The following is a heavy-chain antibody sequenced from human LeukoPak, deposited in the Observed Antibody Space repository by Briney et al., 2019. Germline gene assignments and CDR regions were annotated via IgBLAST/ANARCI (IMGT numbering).Heavy chain of an antibody. D-gene: IGHD2-8*01. CDR2: MNPNGGNT. Sequence: ASVKVSCKASGYTFTSYDINWVRQATGQGLEWMGWMNPNGGNTGYAQKFQGRVTMTRNTSISTAYMELSSLRSEDTAVYYCARNGPSADDAFDIWGQGTMVTVSS. CDR3: ARNGPSADDAFDI. J-gene: IGHJ3*02. V-gene: IGHV1-8*01. CDR1: GYTFTSYD.